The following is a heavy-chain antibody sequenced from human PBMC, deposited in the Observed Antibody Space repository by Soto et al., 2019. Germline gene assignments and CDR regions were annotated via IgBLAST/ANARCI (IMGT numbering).Heavy chain of an antibody. Sequence: ASVKVSCKASGYTFTSYGISWVRQAPGQGLEWMGWINVYNGNTNYAQKLQGRVTMTTDNSKDTVYLQMNSLRAEDTAVYYCAKDTYYYSSSGYYVFDSWGQGTLVTVSS. D-gene: IGHD3-22*01. CDR1: GYTFTSYG. CDR2: INVYNGNT. V-gene: IGHV1-18*01. J-gene: IGHJ4*02. CDR3: AKDTYYYSSSGYYVFDS.